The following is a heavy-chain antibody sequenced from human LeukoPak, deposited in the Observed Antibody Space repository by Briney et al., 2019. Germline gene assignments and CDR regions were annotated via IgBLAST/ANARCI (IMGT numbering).Heavy chain of an antibody. CDR2: ISGSGGST. V-gene: IGHV3-23*01. J-gene: IGHJ4*02. Sequence: GGSLRLSCAASGFTFSSYAMSWVRQAPGKGLEWVSAISGSGGSTYYADSVKGRFTIPRDNSKNTLYLQMNSLRAEDTAVYYCARIRRYSSGWWLVDYWGQGTLVTVSS. CDR3: ARIRRYSSGWWLVDY. D-gene: IGHD6-19*01. CDR1: GFTFSSYA.